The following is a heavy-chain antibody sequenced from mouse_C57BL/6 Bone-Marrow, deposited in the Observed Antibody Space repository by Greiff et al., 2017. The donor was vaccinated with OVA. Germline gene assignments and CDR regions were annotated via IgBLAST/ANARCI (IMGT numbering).Heavy chain of an antibody. Sequence: QVQLQQPGAELVMPGASVKLSCKASGYTFTSYWMHWVKQRPGQGLEWIGEIDPSDSYTNYNQKFKGKSTLTVDKSSSTAYMQLSRLTSEDSAVYYCALGSSPFDYWGQGTTLTVSS. CDR3: ALGSSPFDY. J-gene: IGHJ2*01. CDR1: GYTFTSYW. V-gene: IGHV1-69*01. CDR2: IDPSDSYT. D-gene: IGHD1-1*01.